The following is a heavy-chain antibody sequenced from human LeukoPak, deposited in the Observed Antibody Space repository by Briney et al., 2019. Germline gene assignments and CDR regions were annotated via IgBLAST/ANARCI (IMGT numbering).Heavy chain of an antibody. CDR3: ARTRGSHISMAYLDY. Sequence: ASVKVSCKASGYTFSDNFMHWVRQAPGQGLEWMGWINPKNGDTNYAQKFQGRVTMTRDTSISTAYMELSSLRSDDMAVYYCARTRGSHISMAYLDYWGQGTLVTVSS. J-gene: IGHJ4*02. V-gene: IGHV1-2*02. CDR2: INPKNGDT. D-gene: IGHD2/OR15-2a*01. CDR1: GYTFSDNF.